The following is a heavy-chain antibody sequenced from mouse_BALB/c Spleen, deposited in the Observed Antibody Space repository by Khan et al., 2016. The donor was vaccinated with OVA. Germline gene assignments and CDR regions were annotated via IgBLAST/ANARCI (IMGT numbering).Heavy chain of an antibody. J-gene: IGHJ2*01. V-gene: IGHV9-3-1*01. Sequence: QIQLVQSGPELKKPGETVKISCKASGYTFTNYVMNWVKQSPGKGLKWMGWINTYTGEPTYADDFKGRFAFSLETSASTAYLPINSLKNEDTATYFCARFRGGYWGRGTTLTVSS. CDR3: ARFRGGY. CDR1: GYTFTNYV. CDR2: INTYTGEP.